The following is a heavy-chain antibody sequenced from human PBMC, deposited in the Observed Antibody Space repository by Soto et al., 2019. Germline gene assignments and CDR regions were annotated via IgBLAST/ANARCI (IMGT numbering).Heavy chain of an antibody. CDR2: IYYSGST. CDR1: GGSISSSSYY. CDR3: ASGVTYYYGSGSSPIIDY. J-gene: IGHJ4*02. V-gene: IGHV4-39*01. Sequence: QLQLQESGPGLVKPSETLSLTCTVSGGSISSSSYYWGWIRQPPGKGLEWIGSIYYSGSTYYNPSLKSRVTISVDTSKNQFSLKLSSVTAADTAVYCCASGVTYYYGSGSSPIIDYWGQGTLVTVSS. D-gene: IGHD3-10*01.